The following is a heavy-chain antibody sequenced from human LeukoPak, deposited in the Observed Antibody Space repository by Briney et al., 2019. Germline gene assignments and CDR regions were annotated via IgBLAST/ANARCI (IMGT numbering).Heavy chain of an antibody. CDR3: ARSDMATVFDF. D-gene: IGHD5-24*01. Sequence: SETLSLTCSVSGGSIRSSSYYWGWIRQPPGKGLEWIGYISYSGSSYYNPSLKTRLTISVDTSKNQFSLKLGSVTAADTAFYYCARSDMATVFDFWGRGTLVTVSS. CDR2: ISYSGSS. V-gene: IGHV4-31*03. CDR1: GGSIRSSSYY. J-gene: IGHJ4*02.